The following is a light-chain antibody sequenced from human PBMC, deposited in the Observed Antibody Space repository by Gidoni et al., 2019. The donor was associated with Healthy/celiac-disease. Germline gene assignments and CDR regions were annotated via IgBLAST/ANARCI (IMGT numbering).Light chain of an antibody. J-gene: IGKJ1*01. CDR2: AAS. V-gene: IGKV1-39*01. CDR3: QQSYSTPWT. Sequence: DIQMTQSPSSLSASVGDRVTSTSRASQSISSYLNRYQQKPGKAPKLMIYAASSLQRGVPSRFSGSGSGTDFTLTISSLQPEDVATDYWQQSYSTPWTFGQGTKVEIK. CDR1: QSISSY.